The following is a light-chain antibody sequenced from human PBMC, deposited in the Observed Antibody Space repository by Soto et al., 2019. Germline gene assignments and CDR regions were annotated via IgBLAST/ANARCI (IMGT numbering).Light chain of an antibody. J-gene: IGKJ4*01. CDR3: QKYTNVPA. V-gene: IGKV1-27*01. CDR2: AAS. Sequence: DIQMTQSPSSLSASVGDRVTITCRASQGISNYLAWYQQIPGKVPKLLISAASTLQSGVPSRFSGSGSGTDFTLTISRPQPEDIATYYCQKYTNVPAFGGGTKVETK. CDR1: QGISNY.